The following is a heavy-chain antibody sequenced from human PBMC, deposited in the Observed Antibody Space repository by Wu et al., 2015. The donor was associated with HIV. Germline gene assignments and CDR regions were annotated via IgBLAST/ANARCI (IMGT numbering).Heavy chain of an antibody. CDR1: GGTFSSYA. D-gene: IGHD3-22*01. Sequence: QVQLVQSGAEVKKPGSSVKVSCKASGGTFSSYAISWVRQAPGQGLEWMGGIIPIFGTANYAQKFQGRVTITADESTSTAYMELSSLRSEDTAVYYCASVGYYDSSGYYPDAFDIWGQGDNGHRLF. J-gene: IGHJ3*02. V-gene: IGHV1-69*12. CDR3: ASVGYYDSSGYYPDAFDI. CDR2: IIPIFGTA.